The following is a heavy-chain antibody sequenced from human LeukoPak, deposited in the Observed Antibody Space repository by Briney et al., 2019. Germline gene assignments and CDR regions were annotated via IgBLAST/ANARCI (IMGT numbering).Heavy chain of an antibody. CDR1: GYTFTGYY. V-gene: IGHV1-2*02. CDR3: AKDWGYDILTGYPH. D-gene: IGHD3-9*01. CDR2: INPNSGGT. Sequence: HGASVKVSCKASGYTFTGYYMHWARQAPGQGLEWMGWINPNSGGTNYAQKFQGRVTMTRDTSISTAYMELSRLRSDDTAVYYCAKDWGYDILTGYPHWGQGTLVTVSS. J-gene: IGHJ4*02.